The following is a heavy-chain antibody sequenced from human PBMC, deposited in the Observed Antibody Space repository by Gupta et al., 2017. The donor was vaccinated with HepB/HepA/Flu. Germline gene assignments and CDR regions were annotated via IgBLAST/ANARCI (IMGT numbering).Heavy chain of an antibody. D-gene: IGHD7-27*01. CDR3: VRGGHGENGCER. V-gene: IGHV1-3*01. Sequence: QVQLVQSGAEVKKPGTSVKVSCKASGYIFSDYAMHWVRQAPGQRLEWMGWITGGTGGTKYSQKFQGRVTRNRDTSETKVYMELSSMRSEYTAVADCVRGGHGENGCERWGQGTLGNVSS. CDR2: ITGGTGGT. CDR1: GYIFSDYA. J-gene: IGHJ5*02.